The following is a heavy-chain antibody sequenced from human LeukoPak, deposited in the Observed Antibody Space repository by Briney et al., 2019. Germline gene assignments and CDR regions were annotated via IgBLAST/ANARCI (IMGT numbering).Heavy chain of an antibody. D-gene: IGHD3-22*01. CDR3: TRAASSGPLFTYHMDV. Sequence: SGTLSLTCAVSGGSISSSNWWSRVRQPPGKGLEWIGEIYHSGSTNYNPSLKSRVTISVDKSKNQFSLKLTSVTAADTAVYYCTRAASSGPLFTYHMDVWGKGTTVTVSS. J-gene: IGHJ6*03. CDR1: GGSISSSNW. V-gene: IGHV4-4*02. CDR2: IYHSGST.